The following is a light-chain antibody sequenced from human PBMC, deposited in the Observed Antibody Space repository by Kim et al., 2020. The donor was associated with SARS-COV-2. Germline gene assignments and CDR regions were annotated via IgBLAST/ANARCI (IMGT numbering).Light chain of an antibody. CDR1: SDDIGRYNY. Sequence: QSVLTQPASVSGSPGQSITIFCTGTSDDIGRYNYVSWYQQRPGKAPKVVIYGVTSRPSGVSARFSGSKSGNTASLTISGLQPDDESDYYCCSYASSHSYVFGGETKVNIL. V-gene: IGLV2-14*03. J-gene: IGLJ1*01. CDR3: CSYASSHSYV. CDR2: GVT.